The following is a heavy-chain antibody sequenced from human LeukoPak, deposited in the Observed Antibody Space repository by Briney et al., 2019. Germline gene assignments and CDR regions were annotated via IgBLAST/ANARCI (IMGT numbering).Heavy chain of an antibody. CDR3: ARGGDGHRWGRRFDAFDI. CDR2: ISGYNGNT. V-gene: IGHV1-18*04. D-gene: IGHD7-27*01. Sequence: ASVKVSCKASGYTFTDYYMHWVRQAPGQGLECMGWISGYNGNTNYAQKLQGRVTMTTDTSTSTAYMELRSLRSDDTAVYYCARGGDGHRWGRRFDAFDIWGQGTMVTVSS. CDR1: GYTFTDYY. J-gene: IGHJ3*02.